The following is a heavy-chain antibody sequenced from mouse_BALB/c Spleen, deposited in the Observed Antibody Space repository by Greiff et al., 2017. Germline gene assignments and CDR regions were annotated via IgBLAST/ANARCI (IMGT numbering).Heavy chain of an antibody. V-gene: IGHV5-17*02. CDR1: GFTFSSFG. CDR3: ARSYDGYYDFDY. D-gene: IGHD2-3*01. J-gene: IGHJ2*01. Sequence: EVQVVESGGGLVQPGGSRKLSCAASGFTFSSFGMHWVRQAPEKGLEWVAYISSGSSTIYYADTVKGRFTISRDNPKNTLFLQMTSLRSEDTAMYYCARSYDGYYDFDYWGQGTTLTVSS. CDR2: ISSGSSTI.